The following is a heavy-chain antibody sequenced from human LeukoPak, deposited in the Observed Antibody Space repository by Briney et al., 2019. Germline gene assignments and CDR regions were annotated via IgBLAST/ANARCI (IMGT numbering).Heavy chain of an antibody. CDR1: GFTFSSYA. V-gene: IGHV3-23*01. CDR2: ISGSGGST. Sequence: PGGSLRLSCAASGFTFSSYAMSWVRQAPGKGLEWVSAISGSGGSTYYADSVKGRFTISRDNSKNTLYLQTNSLRAEDTAVYYCAKAGVGATDFDYWGQGTLVTVSS. D-gene: IGHD1-26*01. CDR3: AKAGVGATDFDY. J-gene: IGHJ4*02.